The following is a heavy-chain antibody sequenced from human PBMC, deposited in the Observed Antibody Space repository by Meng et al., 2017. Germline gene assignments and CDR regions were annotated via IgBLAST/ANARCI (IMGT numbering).Heavy chain of an antibody. CDR3: ARMGLIPLGGYCSGGSCPFDY. Sequence: GESPKTPRSASGFTFSSHWMSWVRQAPGKGPEGVAKIKQDGREKYYMDSVKGRFNISRDNAKNSLYLKMNSLRAEDTAVYYCARMGLIPLGGYCSGGSCPFDYWGQGTLVTVSS. D-gene: IGHD2-15*01. CDR2: IKQDGREK. J-gene: IGHJ4*02. CDR1: GFTFSSHW. V-gene: IGHV3-7*01.